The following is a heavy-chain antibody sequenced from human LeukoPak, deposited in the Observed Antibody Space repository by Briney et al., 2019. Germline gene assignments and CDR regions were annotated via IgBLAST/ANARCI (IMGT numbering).Heavy chain of an antibody. D-gene: IGHD3-16*01. CDR1: GFTFGDYA. CDR2: ISWNSGSI. Sequence: GGSLRLSCAASGFTFGDYAMHWVRQAPGKGLGWVSGISWNSGSIGYADSVKGRFTISRDNAKNSLYLQMNSLRAEDTALYYCAKDLGAAPDAFDIWGQGTMVTVSS. J-gene: IGHJ3*02. V-gene: IGHV3-9*01. CDR3: AKDLGAAPDAFDI.